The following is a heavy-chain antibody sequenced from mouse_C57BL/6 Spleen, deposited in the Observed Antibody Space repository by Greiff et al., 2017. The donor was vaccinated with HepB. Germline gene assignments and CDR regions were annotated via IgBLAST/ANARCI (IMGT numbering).Heavy chain of an antibody. CDR2: ISNGGGST. V-gene: IGHV5-12*01. Sequence: DVKLVESGGGLVQPGGSLKLSCAASGFTFSDYYMYWVRQTPEKRLEWVAYISNGGGSTYYPDTVKGRFTISGDNAKNTLYLQMSRLKSEDTAMYYCARHKYYAMDYWGQGTSVTVSS. CDR1: GFTFSDYY. CDR3: ARHKYYAMDY. J-gene: IGHJ4*01.